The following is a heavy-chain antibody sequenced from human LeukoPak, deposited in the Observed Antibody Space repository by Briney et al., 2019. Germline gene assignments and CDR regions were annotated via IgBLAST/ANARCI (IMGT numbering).Heavy chain of an antibody. CDR3: ASGSWSSYYFHY. CDR2: INHSGST. Sequence: SETLSLTCAVYGGSFSGYYWSWIRQPPGKGLEWIGEINHSGSTNYNPSLKSRVTISVDTSKNQFSLKLRSVTAADTAVYYCASGSWSSYYFHYWGQGTLVTVSS. J-gene: IGHJ4*02. D-gene: IGHD6-6*01. V-gene: IGHV4-34*01. CDR1: GGSFSGYY.